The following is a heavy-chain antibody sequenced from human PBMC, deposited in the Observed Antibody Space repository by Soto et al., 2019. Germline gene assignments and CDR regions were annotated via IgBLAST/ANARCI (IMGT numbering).Heavy chain of an antibody. V-gene: IGHV3-21*01. CDR3: ARGFNEYYDILTRYYKGYYYGMDV. D-gene: IGHD3-9*01. CDR1: GFTFSSYS. Sequence: KTGGSLRLSCAASGFTFSSYSMNWVRQAPGKGLEWVSSISSSSSYIYYADSVKGRFTISRDNAKNSLYLQMNSLRAEDTAVYYCARGFNEYYDILTRYYKGYYYGMDVWGQGTTVTVSS. CDR2: ISSSSSYI. J-gene: IGHJ6*02.